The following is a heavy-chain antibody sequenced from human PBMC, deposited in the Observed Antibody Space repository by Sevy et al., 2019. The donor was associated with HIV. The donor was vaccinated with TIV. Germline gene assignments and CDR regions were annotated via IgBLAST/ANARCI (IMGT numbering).Heavy chain of an antibody. CDR2: IYSGGST. CDR3: ARLTGPGSSGFFDY. Sequence: GGSLRLSCAASGFTVSNNYMTWVRQAPGKGLEWVSIIYSGGSTHYADSVRGRFTISRDNSKNTLYLQMNGLRADDTAVYYCARLTGPGSSGFFDYWGQGTLVTVSS. D-gene: IGHD6-19*01. CDR1: GFTVSNNY. V-gene: IGHV3-53*01. J-gene: IGHJ4*02.